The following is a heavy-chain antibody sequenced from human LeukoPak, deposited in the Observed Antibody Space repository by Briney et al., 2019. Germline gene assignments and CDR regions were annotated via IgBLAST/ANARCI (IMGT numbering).Heavy chain of an antibody. CDR1: GYTFTSCG. Sequence: ASVKVSCTASGYTFTSCGISWVRQAPGQGLEWMGWISAYNGNTNYAQKLQGRVTMTTDTSTSTAYMELRSLRSDDTAVYYCARVGRRGATLDYFDYWGQGTLVTVPS. CDR2: ISAYNGNT. CDR3: ARVGRRGATLDYFDY. J-gene: IGHJ4*02. V-gene: IGHV1-18*01. D-gene: IGHD1-26*01.